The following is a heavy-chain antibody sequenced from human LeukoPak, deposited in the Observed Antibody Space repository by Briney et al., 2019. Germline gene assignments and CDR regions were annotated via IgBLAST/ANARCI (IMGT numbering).Heavy chain of an antibody. Sequence: SETLSLTCTVSGGSISSSSYYWGWIRQPPGKGLEWIGSIYYSGSTYYNPSLKSRVTISVDTSKNQFSLKLSSVTAADTAVYYCARPYYDRNWFDPWGQGTLVTVSS. CDR3: ARPYYDRNWFDP. V-gene: IGHV4-39*01. CDR2: IYYSGST. J-gene: IGHJ5*02. CDR1: GGSISSSSYY. D-gene: IGHD3-22*01.